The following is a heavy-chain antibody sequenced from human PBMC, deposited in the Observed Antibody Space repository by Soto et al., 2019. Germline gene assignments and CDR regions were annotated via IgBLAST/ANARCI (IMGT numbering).Heavy chain of an antibody. CDR2: VSDDGGST. D-gene: IGHD4-17*01. J-gene: IGHJ4*02. V-gene: IGHV3-74*01. CDR3: ARGLYGDSVGYDH. CDR1: GFTFSSYY. Sequence: EVQLVESGGGLVQPGGSLRLSCAASGFTFSSYYMHWVRQAPGKGLVWVSSVSDDGGSTIYAESVRGRFTISRDSAKNTLSLQMNSLSAEDTAVYYCARGLYGDSVGYDHWGQGTLVNVSS.